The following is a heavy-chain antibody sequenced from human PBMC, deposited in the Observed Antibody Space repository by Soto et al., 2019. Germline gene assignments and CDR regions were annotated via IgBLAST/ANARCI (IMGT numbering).Heavy chain of an antibody. Sequence: GASVKVSWKASCYTFTSSGINWVRQAPGQRLEGMGWISAYNGNTNYAQKLQGRVTMTTDTSTSTAYMELRSLRSDYMSVYYRARDLVTLIVAVIFDSLFIWG. CDR1: CYTFTSSG. CDR3: ARDLVTLIVAVIFDSLFI. D-gene: IGHD3-22*01. J-gene: IGHJ3*02. CDR2: ISAYNGNT. V-gene: IGHV1-18*03.